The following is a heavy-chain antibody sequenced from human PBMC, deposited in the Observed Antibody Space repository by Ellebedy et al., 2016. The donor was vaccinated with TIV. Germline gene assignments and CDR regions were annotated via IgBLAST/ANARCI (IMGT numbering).Heavy chain of an antibody. Sequence: GESLKISCAASGLTFSSHAMSWVRQAPGEGLEWVSSITEIGGNTYYADSVKGRFTISRDNSKDTLYLQMNSLRAEDTAIYYCARDPVGVGPAFDVWGQGTMVTVSS. CDR2: ITEIGGNT. D-gene: IGHD4-23*01. CDR3: ARDPVGVGPAFDV. CDR1: GLTFSSHA. J-gene: IGHJ3*01. V-gene: IGHV3-23*01.